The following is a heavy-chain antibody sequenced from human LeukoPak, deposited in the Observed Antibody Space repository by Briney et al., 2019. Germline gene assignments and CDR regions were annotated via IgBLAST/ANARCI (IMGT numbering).Heavy chain of an antibody. CDR2: ISSSSSYI. J-gene: IGHJ4*02. V-gene: IGHV3-21*01. Sequence: GGSLRLSCAASGFTFSSYAMNWVRQAPGKGLEWVSSISSSSSYIHYADSVKGRFTISRDNAKNSLYLQMNSLRAEDTAVYYCARDRLGAWGYWGQGTLVTVSS. CDR3: ARDRLGAWGY. D-gene: IGHD1-26*01. CDR1: GFTFSSYA.